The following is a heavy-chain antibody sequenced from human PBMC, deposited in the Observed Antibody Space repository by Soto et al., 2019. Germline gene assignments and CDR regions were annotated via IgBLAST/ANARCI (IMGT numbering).Heavy chain of an antibody. CDR3: ARDKTEVAAAGTHFDY. D-gene: IGHD6-13*01. J-gene: IGHJ4*02. CDR1: GGTFSSYA. Sequence: SVKVSCKASGGTFSSYAISWVRQAPGQGLEWMGGIIPIFGTANYAQKFQGRVTITADESTSTAYMELSSLRSEDTAVYYCARDKTEVAAAGTHFDYWGQGTLVTVS. CDR2: IIPIFGTA. V-gene: IGHV1-69*13.